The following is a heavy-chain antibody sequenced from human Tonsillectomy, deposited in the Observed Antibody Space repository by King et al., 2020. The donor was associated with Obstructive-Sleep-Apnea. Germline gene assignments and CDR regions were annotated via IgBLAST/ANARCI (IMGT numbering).Heavy chain of an antibody. D-gene: IGHD1-14*01. CDR3: ARDPRFHFPEPRRDPNDY. Sequence: QLVQSGAEVKKPGASVKVSCKASGYTFTSYGISWVRQAPGQGLEWMGWISAYNGNTNYAQKLQGRDTMTTNTSTSTAYMELRSLRSDDTAVYYCARDPRFHFPEPRRDPNDYWGQGTLVTVSS. CDR1: GYTFTSYG. CDR2: ISAYNGNT. J-gene: IGHJ4*02. V-gene: IGHV1-18*01.